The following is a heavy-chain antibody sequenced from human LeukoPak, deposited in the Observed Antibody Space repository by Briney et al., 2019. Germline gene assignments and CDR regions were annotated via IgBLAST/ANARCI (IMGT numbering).Heavy chain of an antibody. D-gene: IGHD2-15*01. J-gene: IGHJ5*02. Sequence: PSETLSLTCTVSGGSISSSSYYWGWIRQPPGKGLEWIGSIYYSGSTYYNPSLKSRVTISVDTSKNQFSLKLSSVTAADTAVYYCARARDSSAWLDPWGQGTLVTVSS. V-gene: IGHV4-39*07. CDR2: IYYSGST. CDR1: GGSISSSSYY. CDR3: ARARDSSAWLDP.